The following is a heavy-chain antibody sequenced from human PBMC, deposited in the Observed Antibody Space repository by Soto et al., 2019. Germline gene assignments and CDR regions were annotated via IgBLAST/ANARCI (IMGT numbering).Heavy chain of an antibody. J-gene: IGHJ4*02. Sequence: QVQLVESGGGVVQPGRSLRLSCAASGFTFSSYGMHWVRQAPGKGLEWVAVIWYDGSNKYYADSVKGRFTISRDNSKNTLYLQMNSLRAEDTAVYYCARDREEYSSSWDIDYWGQGTLVTVSS. V-gene: IGHV3-33*01. CDR1: GFTFSSYG. D-gene: IGHD6-6*01. CDR3: ARDREEYSSSWDIDY. CDR2: IWYDGSNK.